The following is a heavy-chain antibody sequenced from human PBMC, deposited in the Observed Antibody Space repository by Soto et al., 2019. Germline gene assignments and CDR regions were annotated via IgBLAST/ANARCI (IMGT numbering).Heavy chain of an antibody. D-gene: IGHD3-10*01. CDR1: GGTFRSSA. J-gene: IGHJ5*02. CDR3: ARVTSMVRGVIDDWFDP. CDR2: LVPMYGPA. V-gene: IGHV1-69*01. Sequence: QVPLVQSGAEVKKPGSSVTVSCKASGGTFRSSAIHWVRQAPGQGLEWLGGLVPMYGPAEYAQRFQGRVPMTADDHTTTVYVELASVTSQETAVYYCARVTSMVRGVIDDWFDPGGRGSLFTISS.